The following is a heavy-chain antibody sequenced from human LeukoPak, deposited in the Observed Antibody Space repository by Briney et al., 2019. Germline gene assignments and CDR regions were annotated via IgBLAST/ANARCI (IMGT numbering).Heavy chain of an antibody. V-gene: IGHV3-30-3*01. CDR2: ISYDGSNK. Sequence: SGRSLRPSCAASGFTFSSYAMHWVRQAPGKGLEWVAVISYDGSNKYYADSVKGRFTISRDNAKSSLYLQMNSLRAEDTAVYYCAREDAIAPYYYYGMDVWGKGTTVTVSS. J-gene: IGHJ6*04. D-gene: IGHD2-8*01. CDR1: GFTFSSYA. CDR3: AREDAIAPYYYYGMDV.